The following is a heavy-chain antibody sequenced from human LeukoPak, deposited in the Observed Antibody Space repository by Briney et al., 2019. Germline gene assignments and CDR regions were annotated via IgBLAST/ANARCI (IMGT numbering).Heavy chain of an antibody. CDR2: ISGSGGST. V-gene: IGHV3-23*01. Sequence: GGSLRLSCAASGFTFSSYAMSWVRQAPGKGLEWVSAISGSGGSTYYADSVKGRFTISRDNSKNTLYLQMNSLRAEDTAVYYCAGRKSPYGSGSYVDYWGQGTLVTVSS. CDR1: GFTFSSYA. J-gene: IGHJ4*02. D-gene: IGHD3-10*01. CDR3: AGRKSPYGSGSYVDY.